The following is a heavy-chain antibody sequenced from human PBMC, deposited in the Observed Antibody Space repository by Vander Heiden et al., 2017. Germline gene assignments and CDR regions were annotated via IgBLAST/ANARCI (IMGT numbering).Heavy chain of an antibody. D-gene: IGHD3-10*01. CDR2: ISYDGSNK. CDR1: GFTFSSYG. Sequence: QVQLVESGGGVVQPGRSLRLSCAASGFTFSSYGMHWVRQAPGKGLEWVAVISYDGSNKYYADSVKGRFTISRDNSKNALYLQMNSLRAEDTAVYYCAKDGSGGGYFDYWGQGTLVTVSS. CDR3: AKDGSGGGYFDY. J-gene: IGHJ4*02. V-gene: IGHV3-30*18.